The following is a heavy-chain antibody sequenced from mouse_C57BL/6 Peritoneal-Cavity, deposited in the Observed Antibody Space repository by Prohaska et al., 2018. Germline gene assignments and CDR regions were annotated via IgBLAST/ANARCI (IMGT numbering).Heavy chain of an antibody. CDR3: TAHAGSSDE. Sequence: EVKLEESGGGLVHPGGSMQLSCVASGLTLINYLMNWIRQSPEKVLEWVAQMRFKSDNYATHYAEYVKGMFTISREDCKSSVYMQMNNSRVEDTGIYYCTAHAGSSDEWGQGTTITVSS. CDR2: MRFKSDNYAT. D-gene: IGHD1-3*01. J-gene: IGHJ2*01. V-gene: IGHV6-3*01. CDR1: GLTLINYL.